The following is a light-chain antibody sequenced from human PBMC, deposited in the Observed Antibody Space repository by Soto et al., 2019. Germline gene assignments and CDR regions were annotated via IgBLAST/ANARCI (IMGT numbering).Light chain of an antibody. CDR1: SSNIGTNA. V-gene: IGLV1-44*01. Sequence: QSVLIQPPSVSGTPGQRVTISCSGSSSNIGTNAVNWYQQLPGTAPKFLIYSDSQRPSGVPDRFSGAKSGTSASLVISGLQSHDESLYYCASWDDSLNAVVFGGGTKLTVL. J-gene: IGLJ2*01. CDR3: ASWDDSLNAVV. CDR2: SDS.